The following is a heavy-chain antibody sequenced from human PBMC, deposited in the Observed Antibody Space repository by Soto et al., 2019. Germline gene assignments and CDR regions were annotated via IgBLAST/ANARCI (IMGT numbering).Heavy chain of an antibody. D-gene: IGHD1-26*01. CDR2: IGASGAGT. J-gene: IGHJ4*02. CDR3: ALRKTGSYFDY. Sequence: EVQLLESGGGLVQPGGSLSLSCAGSGFTFSSYAMSWVRQAPGKGLEWVSGIGASGAGTYYADSVKGRFTISRDNSKNPLHLQMNSLRAEDTAVYYCALRKTGSYFDYWGQGTLVTVSS. V-gene: IGHV3-23*01. CDR1: GFTFSSYA.